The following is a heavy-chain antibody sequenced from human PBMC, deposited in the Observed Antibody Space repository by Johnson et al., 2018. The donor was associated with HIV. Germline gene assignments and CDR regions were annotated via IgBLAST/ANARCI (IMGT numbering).Heavy chain of an antibody. V-gene: IGHV3-30*18. Sequence: QEQLVESGGGVVQPGRSLRLSCAASGFTFSSYGMHWVRQAPGKGLDWVAVISYDGSNKYYTDSVKGRFTISRDNSKNTLYLQMNSLRAEDTAVYYCAKEQWPLSPDAFDIWGQGTMVTVSS. J-gene: IGHJ3*02. D-gene: IGHD6-19*01. CDR3: AKEQWPLSPDAFDI. CDR2: ISYDGSNK. CDR1: GFTFSSYG.